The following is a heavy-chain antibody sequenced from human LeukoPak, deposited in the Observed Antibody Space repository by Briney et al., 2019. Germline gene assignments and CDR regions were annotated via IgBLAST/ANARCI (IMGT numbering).Heavy chain of an antibody. V-gene: IGHV3-33*02. Sequence: PGGSLRLSCAASGFTFSHYGMHWVRQTPGAGLEWVAVIWSDGSDKYYAKSVKGRFTISGDNSTNSLFLQMNSLRAEDTAVYYCAKDAQRGFDYSNSLQNWGQGILVTVSS. D-gene: IGHD4-11*01. CDR1: GFTFSHYG. J-gene: IGHJ1*01. CDR2: IWSDGSDK. CDR3: AKDAQRGFDYSNSLQN.